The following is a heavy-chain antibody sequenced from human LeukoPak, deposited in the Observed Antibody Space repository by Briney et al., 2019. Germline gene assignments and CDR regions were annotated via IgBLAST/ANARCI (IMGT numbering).Heavy chain of an antibody. D-gene: IGHD3-22*01. CDR3: ARDASIYDNSAYYYLW. V-gene: IGHV1-69*15. J-gene: IGHJ4*02. CDR1: GGTFSSYA. Sequence: SVKVSCKASGGTFSSYAISWVRQAPGQGLEWMGRIIPIFGTANYAQKFQGRVTITAHESSSTAYMELSSLRSEDTAVYYCARDASIYDNSAYYYLWWGQGTLVTVSS. CDR2: IIPIFGTA.